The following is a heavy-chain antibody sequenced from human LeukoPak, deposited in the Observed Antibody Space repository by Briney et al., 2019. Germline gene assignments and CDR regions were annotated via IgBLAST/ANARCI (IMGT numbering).Heavy chain of an antibody. Sequence: ASVTVSCKASGYTFTSYAMHWVRQAPGQRLEWMGWINAGNGNTKYSQKFQGRVTITRDTSASTAYMELSSLRSEDTAVYYCARGVSTVTTPTYYGMDVWGQGTTVTVSS. D-gene: IGHD4-17*01. V-gene: IGHV1-3*01. CDR1: GYTFTSYA. CDR3: ARGVSTVTTPTYYGMDV. CDR2: INAGNGNT. J-gene: IGHJ6*02.